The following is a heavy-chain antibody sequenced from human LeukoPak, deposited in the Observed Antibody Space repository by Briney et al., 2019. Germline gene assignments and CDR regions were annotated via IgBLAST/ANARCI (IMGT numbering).Heavy chain of an antibody. CDR2: IYYSGST. CDR1: GGSISSSSYY. D-gene: IGHD3-10*01. CDR3: ARRAREFGWVFDY. V-gene: IGHV4-39*01. J-gene: IGHJ4*02. Sequence: SETLSLTCTVSGGSISSSSYYWGWIRQPPGKGLEWIGSIYYSGSTYYNPSLTSRVTISVDTSKNQFSLKLSSVTAADTAVYYCARRAREFGWVFDYWGQGTLVTVSP.